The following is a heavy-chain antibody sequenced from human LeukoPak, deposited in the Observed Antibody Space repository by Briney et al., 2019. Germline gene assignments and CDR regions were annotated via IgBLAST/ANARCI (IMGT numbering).Heavy chain of an antibody. D-gene: IGHD3-10*01. J-gene: IGHJ4*02. Sequence: GGSLRLSCAASGISLSNYAMTWVRQAPGKGLEWVSYISERGGSATYADSVKGRFTISRDTSLNTLYLQMNNLRAEDTAVYFCAKRGVVIRGLLVIGYHQEAYHYDFWGQGVLVTVSS. V-gene: IGHV3-23*01. CDR1: GISLSNYA. CDR3: AKRGVVIRGLLVIGYHQEAYHYDF. CDR2: ISERGGSA.